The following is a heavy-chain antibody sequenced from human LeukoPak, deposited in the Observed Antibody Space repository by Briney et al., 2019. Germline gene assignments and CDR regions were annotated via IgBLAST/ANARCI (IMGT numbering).Heavy chain of an antibody. CDR2: INHSGST. J-gene: IGHJ6*03. D-gene: IGHD1-1*01. CDR3: ARDRQYRTKGYYYYYMDV. V-gene: IGHV4-34*01. Sequence: SETLSLTCAVYGGSFSGYYWSWIRQPPGKGLEWIGEINHSGSTNYNPSLKSRVTISVDTSKNQFSLKLSSVTAADTAVYYCARDRQYRTKGYYYYYMDVWGKGTTVTVSS. CDR1: GGSFSGYY.